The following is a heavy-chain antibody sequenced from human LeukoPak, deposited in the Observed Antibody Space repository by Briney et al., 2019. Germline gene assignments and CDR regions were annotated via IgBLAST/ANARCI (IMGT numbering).Heavy chain of an antibody. J-gene: IGHJ4*02. CDR3: ARDLVVGWSRRVFDY. V-gene: IGHV4-59*01. Sequence: PSETLSLTCTVSGGSISSYYWSWIRQPPGKGLEWIGYIYYSGSTNYNPSLKSRVTISVDTSKNRFSLKLSSVTAADTAVYYCARDLVVGWSRRVFDYWGQGTLVTVSS. D-gene: IGHD2-15*01. CDR2: IYYSGST. CDR1: GGSISSYY.